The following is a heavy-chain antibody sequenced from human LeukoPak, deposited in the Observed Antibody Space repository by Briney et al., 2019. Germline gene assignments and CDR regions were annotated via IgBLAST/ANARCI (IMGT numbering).Heavy chain of an antibody. J-gene: IGHJ4*02. CDR2: ISSSSSYT. V-gene: IGHV3-11*06. CDR1: GGSINTYY. CDR3: ARDRDQQLADY. D-gene: IGHD6-13*01. Sequence: LSLTCAVSGGSINTYYWSWIRQPPGKGLEWVSYISSSSSYTNYADSVKGRFTISRDNAKNSLYLQMNSLRAEDTAVYYCARDRDQQLADYWGQGTLVTVSS.